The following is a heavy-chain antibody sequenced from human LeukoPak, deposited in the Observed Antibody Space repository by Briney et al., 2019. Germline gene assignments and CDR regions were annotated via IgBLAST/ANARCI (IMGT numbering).Heavy chain of an antibody. CDR3: ARARLVPVWSGYYSYYYGMDV. V-gene: IGHV4-34*01. J-gene: IGHJ6*02. Sequence: PSETLSLTCAVYGGSFSVYYWSWIRQPPGKGLEWIGEINHSGSTNYNPSLKSRVTISVDTSKNQFSLKLSSVTAADTAVYYCARARLVPVWSGYYSYYYGMDVWGQGTTVTVSS. D-gene: IGHD3-3*01. CDR1: GGSFSVYY. CDR2: INHSGST.